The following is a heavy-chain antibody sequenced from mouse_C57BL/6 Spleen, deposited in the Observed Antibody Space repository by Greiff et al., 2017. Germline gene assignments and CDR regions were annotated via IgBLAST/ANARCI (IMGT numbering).Heavy chain of an antibody. CDR3: ARHPYYYGSSLYAMDY. CDR1: GYTFTDYY. J-gene: IGHJ4*01. CDR2: IFPGSGST. Sequence: VKLMESGPELVKPGASVKISCKASGYTFTDYYINWVKQRPGQGLEWIGWIFPGSGSTYYNEKFKGKATLTVDKSSSTAYMLLSSLTSEDSAVYFCARHPYYYGSSLYAMDYWGQGTSVTVSS. D-gene: IGHD1-1*01. V-gene: IGHV1-75*01.